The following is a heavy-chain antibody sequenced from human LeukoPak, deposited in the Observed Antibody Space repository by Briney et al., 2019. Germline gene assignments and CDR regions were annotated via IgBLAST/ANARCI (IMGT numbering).Heavy chain of an antibody. J-gene: IGHJ4*02. V-gene: IGHV4-59*01. CDR2: IYYSGST. D-gene: IGHD2-8*01. Sequence: SETLSLTCTVSSGSISRYYWSWIRQPPGKGLEWIGYIYYSGSTNYNPSLKSRVTISIDTSKNQFSLKLSSVTAADTAVYYCASGDGVQTLNFDSWGQATLVTVSS. CDR1: SGSISRYY. CDR3: ASGDGVQTLNFDS.